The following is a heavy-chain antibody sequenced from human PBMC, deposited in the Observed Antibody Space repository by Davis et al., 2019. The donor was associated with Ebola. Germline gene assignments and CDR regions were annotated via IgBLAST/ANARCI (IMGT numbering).Heavy chain of an antibody. J-gene: IGHJ5*02. CDR3: ARDSYRIRELGNWFDP. Sequence: PGGSLRLSCAASGFTFSDYYMSWIRQAPGKGLEWVSYISSSSSYTNYADSVKGRFTISRDNAKNSLYLQMNSLRAEDTAVYYCARDSYRIRELGNWFDPWGQGTLVTVSS. V-gene: IGHV3-11*06. CDR2: ISSSSSYT. CDR1: GFTFSDYY. D-gene: IGHD3-10*01.